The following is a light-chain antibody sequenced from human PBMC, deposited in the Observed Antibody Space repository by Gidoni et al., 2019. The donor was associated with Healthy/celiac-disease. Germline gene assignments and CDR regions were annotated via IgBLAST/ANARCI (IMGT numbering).Light chain of an antibody. CDR3: QQSYSTPF. CDR2: AAS. CDR1: KNISSY. V-gene: IGKV1-39*01. Sequence: DIQMTQSPSSLSASVGDRVTITCRARKNISSYSNWYQQKPGKAPKLLIYAASSLQSEVPSRFSGSGSGTDFTLTSSSLQPEDFATYYCQQSYSTPFFGPGTKVDIK. J-gene: IGKJ3*01.